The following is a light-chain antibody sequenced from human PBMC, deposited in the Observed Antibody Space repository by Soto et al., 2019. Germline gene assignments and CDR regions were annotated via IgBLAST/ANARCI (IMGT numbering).Light chain of an antibody. CDR1: SSDVGGYNY. V-gene: IGLV2-14*01. CDR3: NSYTSSSTV. J-gene: IGLJ1*01. CDR2: EVS. Sequence: QSALTQPASVSGSPGQSITISCTGTSSDVGGYNYVSWYQQHPGKAPKLMIYEVSNRPAGVSNRFSGSKSGNTASLTISGLQAEDEAHYYCNSYTSSSTVFGTGTKVTVL.